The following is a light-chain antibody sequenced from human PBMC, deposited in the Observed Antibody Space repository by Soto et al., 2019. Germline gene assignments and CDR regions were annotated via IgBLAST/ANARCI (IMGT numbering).Light chain of an antibody. CDR3: QQSYSNPIT. J-gene: IGKJ5*01. CDR2: AAS. V-gene: IGKV1-39*01. CDR1: QSISSY. Sequence: DIQMTQSPSSLSASVGDRVTITCRASQSISSYLNWYQQKPGKAPKLLIYAASSLQSGVPSRFSGSVSGTDFTLTISSLQPEDFATYYCQQSYSNPITFGQGTRLEIK.